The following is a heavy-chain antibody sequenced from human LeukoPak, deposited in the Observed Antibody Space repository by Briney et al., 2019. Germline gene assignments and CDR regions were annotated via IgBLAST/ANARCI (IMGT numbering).Heavy chain of an antibody. V-gene: IGHV1-69*13. D-gene: IGHD3-22*01. J-gene: IGHJ4*02. CDR1: GGTFSSYA. CDR2: IIPIFGTA. CDR3: ARAYYYDSSGSYETFDY. Sequence: ASVTVSCKASGGTFSSYAISWVRQAPGQGLEWMGGIIPIFGTANYAQKFQGRVTITADESTSTAYMELSSLRSEDTAVYYCARAYYYDSSGSYETFDYWGQGTLVTVSS.